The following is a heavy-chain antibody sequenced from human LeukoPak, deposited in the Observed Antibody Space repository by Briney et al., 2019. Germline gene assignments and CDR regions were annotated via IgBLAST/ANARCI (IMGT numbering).Heavy chain of an antibody. J-gene: IGHJ3*02. D-gene: IGHD4-23*01. CDR2: IYYSGST. V-gene: IGHV4-38-2*01. CDR3: AGSTNGGNSFTGSFDI. CDR1: GFTFSSYA. Sequence: GSLRLSCAASGFTFSSYAMSWVRQAPGKGLEWIGSIYYSGSTYYNPSLKSRVTISVDTSKNQFSLKLSSVTAADTAVYYCAGSTNGGNSFTGSFDIWGQGTMVTVSP.